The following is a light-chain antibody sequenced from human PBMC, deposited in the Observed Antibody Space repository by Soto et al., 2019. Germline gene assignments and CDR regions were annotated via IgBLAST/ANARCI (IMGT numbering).Light chain of an antibody. J-gene: IGLJ1*01. CDR1: RSNIGAGYD. CDR2: GNK. Sequence: QSVLTQPPSVSGVPGQKITISCTGSRSNIGAGYDVHWYQQFRGTAPKLLIYGNKNRPSGVPDRFSGSKSGTSASLAITGLQAEDEADYFCKSYAGSNTYVFGSGTKLTVL. V-gene: IGLV1-40*02. CDR3: KSYAGSNTYV.